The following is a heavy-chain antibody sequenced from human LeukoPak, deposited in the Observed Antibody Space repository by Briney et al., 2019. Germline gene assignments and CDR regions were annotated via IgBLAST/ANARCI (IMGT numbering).Heavy chain of an antibody. Sequence: GGSLRLSCAASVFTFSSYSMNCVRQAPGKGLEWVSSISSSSSYIYYADSVKGRFTISRDNAKNSLYPQMNNLRAEDTAVYYCARDPGYSYGEADYWGQGTLVTVSS. CDR3: ARDPGYSYGEADY. J-gene: IGHJ4*02. CDR1: VFTFSSYS. V-gene: IGHV3-21*01. D-gene: IGHD5-18*01. CDR2: ISSSSSYI.